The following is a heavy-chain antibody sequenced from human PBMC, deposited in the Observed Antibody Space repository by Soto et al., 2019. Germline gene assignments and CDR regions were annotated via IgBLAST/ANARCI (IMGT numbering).Heavy chain of an antibody. D-gene: IGHD3-3*01. CDR2: ISYDGSNQ. Sequence: QVQLVESGGGVVQPGRSLRLSCAASGFTFSSYGIHWVRQAPGKGLEWVAFISYDGSNQYYEDSVKGRFTVSRDNSKNTLFLQRSIVRAEDAAEYYCACRPLLQFLEWSNSDLEYWGQGTLVTVSS. CDR1: GFTFSSYG. J-gene: IGHJ4*02. V-gene: IGHV3-30-3*01. CDR3: ACRPLLQFLEWSNSDLEY.